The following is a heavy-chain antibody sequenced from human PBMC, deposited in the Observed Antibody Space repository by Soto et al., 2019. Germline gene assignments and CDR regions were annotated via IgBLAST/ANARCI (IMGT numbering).Heavy chain of an antibody. CDR1: GGSISSSSYY. CDR2: IYYSGST. CDR3: ARHVRGDFDY. D-gene: IGHD3-10*02. J-gene: IGHJ4*02. Sequence: PETLSVTCTVSGGSISSSSYYWGWIRQPPGKGLEWIGSIYYSGSTYYNPSLKSRVTISVDTSKNQFSLKLSSVTAADTAVYYCARHVRGDFDYWGQGTLVTVSS. V-gene: IGHV4-39*01.